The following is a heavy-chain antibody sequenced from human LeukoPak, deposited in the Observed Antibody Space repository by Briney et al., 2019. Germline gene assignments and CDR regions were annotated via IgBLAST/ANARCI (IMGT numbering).Heavy chain of an antibody. J-gene: IGHJ4*02. D-gene: IGHD2-2*01. CDR2: IYYSGST. V-gene: IGHV4-31*11. CDR3: ARGNCSSTSCYAGPLDY. CDR1: GGSISGDNW. Sequence: SETLSLTCAVSGGSISGDNWWSWVRQHPGKGLEWIGYIYYSGSTYYNPSLKSRVTISVDTSKNQFSLKLSSVTAADTAVYYCARGNCSSTSCYAGPLDYWGQGTLVTVSS.